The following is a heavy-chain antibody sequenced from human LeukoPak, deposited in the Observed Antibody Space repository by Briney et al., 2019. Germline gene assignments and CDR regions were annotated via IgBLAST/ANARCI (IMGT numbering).Heavy chain of an antibody. V-gene: IGHV3-9*01. Sequence: PGRSLRLSCAASGFTFDDYAMHWVRQAPGKGLEWVSGISWNSGSIGYADSVKGRFTISRDNAKNSLYLQINSLRAEDTALYYCAKALGDWGQETLVTVSS. CDR1: GFTFDDYA. CDR2: ISWNSGSI. D-gene: IGHD3-10*01. CDR3: AKALGD. J-gene: IGHJ4*02.